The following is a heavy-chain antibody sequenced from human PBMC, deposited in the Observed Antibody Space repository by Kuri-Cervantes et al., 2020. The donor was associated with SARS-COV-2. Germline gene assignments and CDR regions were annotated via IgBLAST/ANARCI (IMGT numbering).Heavy chain of an antibody. CDR3: AKDFVYYYDSSGYLFDY. Sequence: ETLSLTCAASGFTVSSNYMSWVRQAPGKGLEWVSVIYSGGSTYYAGSVKGRFTISRVNSKNTLYLQMNSLRAEDTAVYYCAKDFVYYYDSSGYLFDYCGQGTLVTVSS. CDR2: IYSGGST. D-gene: IGHD3-22*01. V-gene: IGHV3-53*01. J-gene: IGHJ4*02. CDR1: GFTVSSNY.